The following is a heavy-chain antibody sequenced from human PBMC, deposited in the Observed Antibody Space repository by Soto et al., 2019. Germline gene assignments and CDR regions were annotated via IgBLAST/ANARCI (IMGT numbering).Heavy chain of an antibody. CDR2: IDWGDNK. Sequence: QITLKESGPTLVKPTQTLTLTCTFSGFPLSTSGVAVGWVRQPPGKALEWLALIDWGDNKRYRSSLQSRLTITKDTSKNQVVLTMTNMDPVDTGIYYCAHRRQTHLAFDSWGQGTLVSVSS. CDR1: GFPLSTSGVA. J-gene: IGHJ4*02. V-gene: IGHV2-5*02. CDR3: AHRRQTHLAFDS.